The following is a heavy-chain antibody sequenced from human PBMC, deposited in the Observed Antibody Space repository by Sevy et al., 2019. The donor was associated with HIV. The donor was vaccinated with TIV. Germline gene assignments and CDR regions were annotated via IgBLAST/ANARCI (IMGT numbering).Heavy chain of an antibody. CDR3: VRDQVAAAGTSYYYYGMDV. Sequence: GGSLRLSCAASGFTFSSYSMNWVRQAPGKGLEWVSYISSSSSTIYYADSVKGRFTISRDNAKNSLYLQMNSLRDEDTGVYYCVRDQVAAAGTSYYYYGMDVWGQGTTVTVSS. D-gene: IGHD6-13*01. J-gene: IGHJ6*02. CDR2: ISSSSSTI. CDR1: GFTFSSYS. V-gene: IGHV3-48*02.